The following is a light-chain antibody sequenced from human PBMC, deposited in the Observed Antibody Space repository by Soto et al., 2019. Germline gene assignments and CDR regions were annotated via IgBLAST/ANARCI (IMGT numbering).Light chain of an antibody. CDR2: ENN. J-gene: IGLJ1*01. V-gene: IGLV1-51*02. Sequence: QSVLTQPPSVSAAPGQKVTISCSGSSSNIGNNYVSWYQQLPGTAPKLLIYENNKRPSGIPDRFSGSKSGTSATLGITGLQTGDEADYYCGTWDSSLCAGLYVFGTGTKVTVL. CDR1: SSNIGNNY. CDR3: GTWDSSLCAGLYV.